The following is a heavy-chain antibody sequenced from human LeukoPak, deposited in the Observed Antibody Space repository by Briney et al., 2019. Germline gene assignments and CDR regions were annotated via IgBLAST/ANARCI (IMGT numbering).Heavy chain of an antibody. V-gene: IGHV3-30*04. D-gene: IGHD6-13*01. J-gene: IGHJ3*02. CDR2: ISYDGGKQ. Sequence: GGSLRLSCAASGFTFTTYAIHWVRQAPGKGLEWVAVISYDGGKQFYADSVMGRFTISRDNSRNTLFLQMNSLRVEDTAIYYCAWGGSSSWPAEAYDIWGQGTKVTVSS. CDR3: AWGGSSSWPAEAYDI. CDR1: GFTFTTYA.